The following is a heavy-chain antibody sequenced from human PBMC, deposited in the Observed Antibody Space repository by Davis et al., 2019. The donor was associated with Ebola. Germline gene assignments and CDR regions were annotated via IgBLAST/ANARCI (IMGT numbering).Heavy chain of an antibody. CDR3: ARCSGGTSWDYYYGMDV. CDR2: INGDGIST. J-gene: IGHJ6*02. Sequence: GESLKISCAASGFTLSTYWMHWVRQAPGKGLVWVSRINGDGISTAYADSVKGRFTISRDNSKNTLYLQMNSLRAEDTAVYYCARCSGGTSWDYYYGMDVWGQGTTVTVSS. V-gene: IGHV3-74*01. CDR1: GFTLSTYW. D-gene: IGHD2-15*01.